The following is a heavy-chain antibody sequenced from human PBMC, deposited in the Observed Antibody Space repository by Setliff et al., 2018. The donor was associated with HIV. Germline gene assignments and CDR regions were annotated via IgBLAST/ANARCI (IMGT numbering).Heavy chain of an antibody. J-gene: IGHJ5*02. D-gene: IGHD2-21*01. CDR2: IYHSGST. V-gene: IGHV4-38-2*02. Sequence: PSETLSLTCTVSGYSISSGHYWGWIRQPPGKGLEWIGNIYHSGSTYYNPSLKSRVTISVDTSKNQFSLKLSSVTAADTAVYFCARGPATLHHNWFDPWGQGTPVTVSS. CDR1: GYSISSGHY. CDR3: ARGPATLHHNWFDP.